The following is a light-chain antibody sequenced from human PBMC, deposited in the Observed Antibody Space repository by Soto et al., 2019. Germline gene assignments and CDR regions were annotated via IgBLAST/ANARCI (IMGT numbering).Light chain of an antibody. Sequence: EIVLTQSPGTLSLSPGERATLSCRASQSVSSSYLAWYQQKPGQAPRLLIYGASSRATGIPDRFSGSGSGTDFTLTISRLEPEDFAVYYCQQYGSPLFTFGPGPKVDIK. CDR3: QQYGSPLFT. CDR2: GAS. J-gene: IGKJ3*01. CDR1: QSVSSSY. V-gene: IGKV3-20*01.